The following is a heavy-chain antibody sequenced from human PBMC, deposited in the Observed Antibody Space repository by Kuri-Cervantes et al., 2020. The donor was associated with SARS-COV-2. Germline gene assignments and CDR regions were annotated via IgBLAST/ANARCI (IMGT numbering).Heavy chain of an antibody. V-gene: IGHV4-4*02. CDR2: IFHDGST. Sequence: GSLRLSCVVSGGALNTYNWWTWVRQPPGKGLQWIGEIFHDGSTKFNPSLSLRGRVTMSLDKSKNQLSLNLTSVTAADTAVYYCARESTYTFDIWGQGTLVTVSS. CDR1: GGALNTYNW. J-gene: IGHJ3*02. CDR3: ARESTYTFDI. D-gene: IGHD2-2*02.